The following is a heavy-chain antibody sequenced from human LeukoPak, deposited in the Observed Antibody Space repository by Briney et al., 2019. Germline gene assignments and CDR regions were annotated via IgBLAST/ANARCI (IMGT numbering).Heavy chain of an antibody. CDR1: GFTFSDYY. CDR2: ISYDGRNK. V-gene: IGHV3-30*18. D-gene: IGHD4-4*01. Sequence: GGSLRLSCAASGFTFSDYYMGWLRQAPGKGLEWVAVISYDGRNKYYADSVKGRFTISRDNSKNTLYLQMNSLRAEDTALYYCSKATPPRDGSNPDYWGQGTLVTVSS. J-gene: IGHJ4*02. CDR3: SKATPPRDGSNPDY.